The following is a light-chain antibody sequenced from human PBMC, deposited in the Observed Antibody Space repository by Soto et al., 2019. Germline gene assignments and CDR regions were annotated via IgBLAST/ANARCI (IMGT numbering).Light chain of an antibody. Sequence: QSALTQPASVSGSPGQSITISCTGTDNDIGSYLYVSWFQQHPGKAPKVVIFEVNNRPAGISDLFSGSKSGNTASLTISGLQPEDEENYFGSSFTTIGTVIFGGGTKLTVL. CDR1: DNDIGSYLY. CDR3: SSFTTIGTVI. CDR2: EVN. V-gene: IGLV2-14*01. J-gene: IGLJ2*01.